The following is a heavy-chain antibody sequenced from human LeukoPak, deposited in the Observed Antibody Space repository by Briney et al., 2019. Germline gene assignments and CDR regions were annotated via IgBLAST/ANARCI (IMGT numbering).Heavy chain of an antibody. CDR1: GGSISSSSYY. Sequence: PSGTLSLTCTVSGGSISSSSYYWGWIRQPPGKGLEWIGGIYYSGSTYYSPSLKSRVTISVDTSKNQFSLKLSSVTAADTAVYYCARQEGSQNFDYWGQGTLVTVSS. V-gene: IGHV4-39*01. J-gene: IGHJ4*02. CDR2: IYYSGST. CDR3: ARQEGSQNFDY.